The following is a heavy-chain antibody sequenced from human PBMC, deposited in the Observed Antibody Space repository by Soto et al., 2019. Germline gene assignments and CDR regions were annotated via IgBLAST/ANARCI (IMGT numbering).Heavy chain of an antibody. V-gene: IGHV3-7*02. Sequence: GGSLRLSCAVSGFTFGSYWMNWVRLIPGKGLEWVAYIKPDGSATYYVDSVRGRFTISRDNAKNSLYLQMNSLRVEDTSVYYCARAGYCGPGCYYYFDYWGQGTLVTVSS. J-gene: IGHJ4*02. D-gene: IGHD2-21*02. CDR3: ARAGYCGPGCYYYFDY. CDR1: GFTFGSYW. CDR2: IKPDGSAT.